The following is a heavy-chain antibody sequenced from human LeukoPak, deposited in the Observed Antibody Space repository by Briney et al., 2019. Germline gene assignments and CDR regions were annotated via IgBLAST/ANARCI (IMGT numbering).Heavy chain of an antibody. D-gene: IGHD1-26*01. CDR1: GGSISSSRYY. V-gene: IGHV4-39*01. CDR3: ASGSYGGLRVIFGY. CDR2: IYYSGST. Sequence: PSETLSLTCTVSGGSISSSRYYWGWIRQPPGKGLEWIGSIYYSGSTYYNPSLKSRVTISVDTSKNQFSLKLSSVTAADTAVYYCASGSYGGLRVIFGYWGQGTLVTVSS. J-gene: IGHJ4*02.